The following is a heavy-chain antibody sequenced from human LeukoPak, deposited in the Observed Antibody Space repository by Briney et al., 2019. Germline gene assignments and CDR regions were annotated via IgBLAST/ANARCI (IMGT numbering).Heavy chain of an antibody. CDR3: ARDVAVSGWFDP. CDR1: GFTFSSYS. V-gene: IGHV3-21*01. D-gene: IGHD1-26*01. Sequence: GGSLRLSCAASGFTFSSYSMNWVRQAPGKGLEWVSSISSSSSYIYYADSLRGRFTISRDNAKNSLYLQMNSLRAEDTAVYYCARDVAVSGWFDPWGQGTLVTVSS. J-gene: IGHJ5*02. CDR2: ISSSSSYI.